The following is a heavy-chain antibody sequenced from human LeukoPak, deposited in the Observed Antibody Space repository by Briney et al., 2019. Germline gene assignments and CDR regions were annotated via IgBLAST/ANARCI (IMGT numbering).Heavy chain of an antibody. CDR2: MNPNSANT. Sequence: ASVKVSCKASGYTFTNYDINWVRQTTGQGLEWMGWMNPNSANTGYAQNFQGRVTITMNTSISTAYMDLSSLRSEDTAVYYCARGKCYDSGSYYTDYWGQGTLVTVSS. D-gene: IGHD3-10*01. CDR1: GYTFTNYD. CDR3: ARGKCYDSGSYYTDY. J-gene: IGHJ4*02. V-gene: IGHV1-8*03.